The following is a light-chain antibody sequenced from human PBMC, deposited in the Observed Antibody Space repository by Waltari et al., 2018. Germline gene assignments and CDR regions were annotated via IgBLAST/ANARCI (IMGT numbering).Light chain of an antibody. CDR3: GSYTTRATHV. V-gene: IGLV2-14*03. CDR2: DVN. Sequence: QSALTQPPSVSGAPGQSITISCTGTSSYVGGDNDASWYQQHPGTTPTLIIFDVNRRPSGVSHRFSGSKSGNTASLTISGLQAEDEADYYCGSYTTRATHVFGIGTKVTVL. J-gene: IGLJ1*01. CDR1: SSYVGGDND.